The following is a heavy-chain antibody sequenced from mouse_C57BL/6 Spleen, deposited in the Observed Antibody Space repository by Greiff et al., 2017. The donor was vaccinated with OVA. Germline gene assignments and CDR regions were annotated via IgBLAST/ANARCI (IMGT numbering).Heavy chain of an antibody. CDR3: ARYGAGTGDY. CDR2: ILPGSGST. J-gene: IGHJ2*01. D-gene: IGHD4-1*01. V-gene: IGHV1-9*01. Sequence: VQRVESGAELMKPGASVKLSCKATGYTFTGYWIEWVKQRPGHGLEWIGEILPGSGSTTYNEKFKGKATFTADTSSNTAYMQLSSLTTEDSAIYYCARYGAGTGDYWGQGTTLTVSS. CDR1: GYTFTGYW.